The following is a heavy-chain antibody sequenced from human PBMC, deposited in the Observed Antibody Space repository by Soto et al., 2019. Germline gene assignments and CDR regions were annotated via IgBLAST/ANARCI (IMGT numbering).Heavy chain of an antibody. V-gene: IGHV1-69*12. Sequence: QVQLVQSGAEVKKPGSSVKVSCKSSGGTFSTYAISWVRQAPGQGLEWMGGIIPIFGTANYAQKFQGRVTITADEFTTTAYMELISLRSEETAVYYCARDEMLVATGSRTWHYYYGMDVWGQGTTVTVSS. J-gene: IGHJ6*02. CDR1: GGTFSTYA. CDR3: ARDEMLVATGSRTWHYYYGMDV. CDR2: IIPIFGTA. D-gene: IGHD2-15*01.